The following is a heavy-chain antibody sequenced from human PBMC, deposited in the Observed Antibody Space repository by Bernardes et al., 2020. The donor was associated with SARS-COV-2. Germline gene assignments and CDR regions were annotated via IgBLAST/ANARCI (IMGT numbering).Heavy chain of an antibody. V-gene: IGHV1-69*13. Sequence: SVKVSCKASGGTFSSYAISWVRQAPGQGLEWMGGIIPIFGTANYAQKFQGRVTITADESTSTAYMELSSLRSEDTAVYYCAKMIPDYYGLGSPWGQGTMVTVSS. CDR2: IIPIFGTA. D-gene: IGHD3-10*01. J-gene: IGHJ3*01. CDR1: GGTFSSYA. CDR3: AKMIPDYYGLGSP.